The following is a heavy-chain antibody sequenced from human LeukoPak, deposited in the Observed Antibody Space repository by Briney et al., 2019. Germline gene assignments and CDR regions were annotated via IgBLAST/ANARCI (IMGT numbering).Heavy chain of an antibody. V-gene: IGHV4-38-2*02. J-gene: IGHJ4*02. CDR3: ARVPKRITMVRGVPPFDY. CDR1: GYSISSGYY. Sequence: TSETLSLTCTVSGYSISSGYYWGWIRQPPGKGLEWIGSIYHSGSTYYNPSLKSRVTISVDTSKNQFSLKLNSVTAADTAVYYCARVPKRITMVRGVPPFDYWGQGTLVTVSS. CDR2: IYHSGST. D-gene: IGHD3-10*01.